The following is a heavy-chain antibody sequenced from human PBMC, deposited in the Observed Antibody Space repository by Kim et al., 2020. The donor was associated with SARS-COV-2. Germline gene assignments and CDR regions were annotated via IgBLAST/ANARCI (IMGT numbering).Heavy chain of an antibody. Sequence: SETLSLTCTVSGGSISSYYWSWIRQPPGKGLEWIGYIYYSGSTNYNPSLKNRVTISVDTSKNQFSLKLSSVTAADTAVYYCARGGHYYDSSGYLDYWGQGTLVTVSS. D-gene: IGHD3-22*01. CDR1: GGSISSYY. V-gene: IGHV4-59*01. J-gene: IGHJ4*02. CDR3: ARGGHYYDSSGYLDY. CDR2: IYYSGST.